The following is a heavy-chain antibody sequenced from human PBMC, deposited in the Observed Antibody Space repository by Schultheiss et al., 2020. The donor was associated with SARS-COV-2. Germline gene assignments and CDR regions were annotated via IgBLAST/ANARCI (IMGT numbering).Heavy chain of an antibody. V-gene: IGHV3-23*01. CDR2: ISGSGGST. Sequence: GGSLRLSCAASGFTFSSYAMSWVRQAPGKGLEWVSAISGSGGSTYYADSVKGRFTISRDNAKNSLYLQMNSLRAEDTAVYYCARDEYGDRGHGMDVWGQGTTVTVSS. CDR1: GFTFSSYA. D-gene: IGHD4-17*01. CDR3: ARDEYGDRGHGMDV. J-gene: IGHJ6*02.